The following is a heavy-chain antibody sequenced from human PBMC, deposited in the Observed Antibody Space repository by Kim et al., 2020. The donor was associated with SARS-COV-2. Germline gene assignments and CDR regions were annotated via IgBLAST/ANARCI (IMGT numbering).Heavy chain of an antibody. J-gene: IGHJ6*02. CDR3: AREGVGYCSGGSCPYYYYGMDV. CDR2: IIPIFGTA. Sequence: SVKVSCKASGGTFSSYAISWVRQAPGQGLEWMGGIIPIFGTANYAQKFQGRVTITADESTSTAYMELSSLRSEDTAVYYCAREGVGYCSGGSCPYYYYGMDVWGQGTTVTVSS. V-gene: IGHV1-69*13. CDR1: GGTFSSYA. D-gene: IGHD2-15*01.